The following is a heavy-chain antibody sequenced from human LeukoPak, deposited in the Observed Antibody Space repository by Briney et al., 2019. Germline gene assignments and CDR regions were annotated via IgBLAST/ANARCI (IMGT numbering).Heavy chain of an antibody. CDR1: GYTFTGYY. CDR3: ARGMTTVTTGSYYFDY. J-gene: IGHJ4*02. V-gene: IGHV1-2*02. Sequence: ASVKVSCKASGYTFTGYYIHWVRQAPGQGLEWMGWIIPNSGGTHFAQKFQGRVTMTRDTSSSTAYMGLSRLRSDDTAVYYCARGMTTVTTGSYYFDYWGQGTLVTVSS. D-gene: IGHD4-17*01. CDR2: IIPNSGGT.